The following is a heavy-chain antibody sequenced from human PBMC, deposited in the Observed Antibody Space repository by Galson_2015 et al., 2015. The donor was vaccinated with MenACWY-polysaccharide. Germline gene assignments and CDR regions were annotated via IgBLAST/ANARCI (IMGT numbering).Heavy chain of an antibody. CDR3: ALIPPAPSRQVPAYCVGMAV. J-gene: IGHJ6*02. D-gene: IGHD1-26*01. V-gene: IGHV2-70*11. CDR1: GFSLSTSGVS. Sequence: PALVKPTQTLTLTCTFYGFSLSTSGVSVSWIRQPPGKALEWLARIDWDDDDYYSTSLKTRLTISKDTSKNQVFLTMTNMKPVDTVTCYCALIPPAPSRQVPAYCVGMAVWGQGPTVPVSS. CDR2: IDWDDDD.